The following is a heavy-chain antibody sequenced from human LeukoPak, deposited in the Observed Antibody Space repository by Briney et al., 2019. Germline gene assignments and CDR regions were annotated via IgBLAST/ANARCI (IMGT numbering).Heavy chain of an antibody. Sequence: ASVKVSCKASGYTFTGYYMHWVRQAPGQGLERMGWINPNSGGTNYAQKFQGWVTMTRDTSISTAYMELSRLRSDDTAVYYCARDLGSYSLSSKPLDYWGQGTLVTVSS. CDR2: INPNSGGT. D-gene: IGHD1-26*01. CDR1: GYTFTGYY. V-gene: IGHV1-2*04. J-gene: IGHJ4*02. CDR3: ARDLGSYSLSSKPLDY.